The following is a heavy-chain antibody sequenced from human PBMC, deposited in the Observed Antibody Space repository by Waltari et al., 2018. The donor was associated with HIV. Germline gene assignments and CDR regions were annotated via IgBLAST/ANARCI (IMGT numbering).Heavy chain of an antibody. D-gene: IGHD6-6*01. V-gene: IGHV4-4*07. CDR2: ISTTGTT. CDR1: GGPISTYF. CDR3: AREETSGRPLAD. Sequence: QVQLQESGPGLVKPSETLSLTCTVSGGPISTYFWTWIRQPAGKGLEWVGRISTTGTTNYNPSLKSRITMSLDTSNNHFSLGLTSVTAADTAVYYCAREETSGRPLADWGQGTLVTVSS. J-gene: IGHJ4*02.